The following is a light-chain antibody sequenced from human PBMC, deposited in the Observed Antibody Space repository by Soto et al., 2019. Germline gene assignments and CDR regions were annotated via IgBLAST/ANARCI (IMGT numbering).Light chain of an antibody. J-gene: IGKJ1*01. CDR1: QSVSSNY. CDR3: QQYGSSPWM. CDR2: GAS. V-gene: IGKV3-20*01. Sequence: EIALTQSPGTLSLTPGERATLSCRASQSVSSNYLAWYQQKPGQAPRPLIYGASSRATGIPDRFSGSGAGTDFTLTISRLESEDFAVYYCQQYGSSPWMFGQGTKVEIK.